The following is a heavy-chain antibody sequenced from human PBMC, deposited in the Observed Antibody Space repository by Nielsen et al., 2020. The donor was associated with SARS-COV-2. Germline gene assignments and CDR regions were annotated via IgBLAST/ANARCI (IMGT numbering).Heavy chain of an antibody. CDR3: ARVHGSGRKTSRYYGMDV. V-gene: IGHV3-30*03. J-gene: IGHJ6*02. Sequence: GGSLRLSCAASGFTFSSYGMHWVRQAPGKGLEWVAVISYDGSNKYYADSVKGRFTISRDNSKNTPYLQMNSLRAEDTAVYYCARVHGSGRKTSRYYGMDVWGQGTTVTVSS. CDR1: GFTFSSYG. D-gene: IGHD3-10*01. CDR2: ISYDGSNK.